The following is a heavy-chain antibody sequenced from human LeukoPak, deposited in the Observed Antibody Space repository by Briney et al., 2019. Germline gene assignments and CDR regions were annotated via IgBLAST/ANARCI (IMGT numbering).Heavy chain of an antibody. D-gene: IGHD3-9*01. J-gene: IGHJ4*02. Sequence: SETLSLTCTVSGGSISSYYWSWIRQPPGKGLEWIGYIYYSGSTNYNPSLKSRVTISVDTSKNQFSLKLSAVTAADTAVYYCARLRPYDTDRGLDYWGQGTLVTVSS. CDR1: GGSISSYY. CDR2: IYYSGST. CDR3: ARLRPYDTDRGLDY. V-gene: IGHV4-59*08.